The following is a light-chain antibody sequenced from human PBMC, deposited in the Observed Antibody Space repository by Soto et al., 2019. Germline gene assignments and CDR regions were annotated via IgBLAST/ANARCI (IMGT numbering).Light chain of an antibody. Sequence: ETVLTQSPGSLSVSPGERATLSCRASQSVSSNYLAWYQQKPGQAPRLLIYDAFRRATGIPDRFSGSGSGTDFTLTISRLEPEDFAVYYCQQYGTSPGRTFGPGTKVEIK. J-gene: IGKJ1*01. CDR3: QQYGTSPGRT. V-gene: IGKV3-20*01. CDR2: DAF. CDR1: QSVSSNY.